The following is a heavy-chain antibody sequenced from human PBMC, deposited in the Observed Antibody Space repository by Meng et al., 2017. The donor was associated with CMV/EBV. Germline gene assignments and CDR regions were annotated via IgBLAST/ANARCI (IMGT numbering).Heavy chain of an antibody. CDR1: GGSFSGYY. CDR2: INHSGST. J-gene: IGHJ4*02. Sequence: GSLRLSCAVFGGSFSGYYWSWIRQPPGKGLEWIGEINHSGSTNHNLSLKSRVTISVNTSKNQFPLKLSSVTAADTAVYYCARGPSSGWYWGWGQGTLVTVSS. V-gene: IGHV4-34*01. D-gene: IGHD6-19*01. CDR3: ARGPSSGWYWG.